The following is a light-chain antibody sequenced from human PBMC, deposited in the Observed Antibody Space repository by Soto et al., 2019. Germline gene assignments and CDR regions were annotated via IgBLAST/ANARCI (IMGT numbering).Light chain of an antibody. CDR1: QSVCSN. CDR2: GAS. J-gene: IGKJ4*01. CDR3: QQYEKWPLT. V-gene: IGKV3-15*01. Sequence: EIVMTHSPATLSVSPGERVTLSCRASQSVCSNLAWYQHKPGQAPRLLIFGASTRATGVPARFSGSGSGTEFTLTISSLQSEDFAVYYCQQYEKWPLTFGGGTKVEIK.